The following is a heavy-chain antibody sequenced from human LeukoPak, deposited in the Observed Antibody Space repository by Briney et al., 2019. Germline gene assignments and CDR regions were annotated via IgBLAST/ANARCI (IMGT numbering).Heavy chain of an antibody. J-gene: IGHJ3*01. Sequence: GGSLRLSCAASGFTFSSYGMHWVRQAPGKGLEWVAVIWYDGSNKYYADSVKGRFTISRDNSKNTLYLQMNSLRAEDTAVYYCARDGGYSGYEGAFDVWGQGTMVTVSS. CDR1: GFTFSSYG. V-gene: IGHV3-33*01. CDR3: ARDGGYSGYEGAFDV. D-gene: IGHD5-12*01. CDR2: IWYDGSNK.